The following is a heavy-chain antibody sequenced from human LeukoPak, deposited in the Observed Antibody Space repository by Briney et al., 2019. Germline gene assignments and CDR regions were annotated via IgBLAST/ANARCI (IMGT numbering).Heavy chain of an antibody. CDR1: GGSISSYY. J-gene: IGHJ4*02. D-gene: IGHD6-13*01. V-gene: IGHV4-59*01. CDR3: ARTYSSSWLFDY. Sequence: PSETLSLTCTVPGGSISSYYWSWIRQPPGKGLEWIGYIYYSGSTNYNPSLKSRVTISVDTSKNQFSLKLSSVTAADTAVYYCARTYSSSWLFDYWGQGTLVTVSS. CDR2: IYYSGST.